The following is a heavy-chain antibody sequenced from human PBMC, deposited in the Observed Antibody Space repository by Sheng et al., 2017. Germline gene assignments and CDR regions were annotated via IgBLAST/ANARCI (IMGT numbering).Heavy chain of an antibody. CDR1: GGSISSSSYY. CDR2: IYYSGST. V-gene: IGHV4-39*07. CDR3: ARELFKVGANEYY. J-gene: IGHJ4*02. Sequence: QLQLQESGPGLVKPSETLSLTCTVSGGSISSSSYYWGWIRQPPGKGLEWIGSIYYSGSTYYNPSLKSRVTMSVDTSKNQFSLKLSSVTAADTAVYYCARELFKVGANEYYWGQGTLVTVSS. D-gene: IGHD1-26*01.